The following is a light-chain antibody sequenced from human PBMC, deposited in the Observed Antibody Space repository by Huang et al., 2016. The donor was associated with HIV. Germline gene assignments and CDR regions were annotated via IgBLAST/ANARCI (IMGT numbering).Light chain of an antibody. Sequence: EIVLTQSPGTLSLSPGERATLSCRASQSVSSSYLAWYQQKPGQAPRILIYGASSRATGIPDRCSGSGSGTDFTLTISRLEPEDVAVYYCQQYGSSLWTFGQGTKVEIK. J-gene: IGKJ1*01. CDR2: GAS. V-gene: IGKV3-20*01. CDR1: QSVSSSY. CDR3: QQYGSSLWT.